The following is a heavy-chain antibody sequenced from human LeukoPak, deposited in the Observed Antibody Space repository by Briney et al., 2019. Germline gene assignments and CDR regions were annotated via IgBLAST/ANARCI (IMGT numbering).Heavy chain of an antibody. D-gene: IGHD2/OR15-2a*01. V-gene: IGHV3-20*04. CDR3: ARDAKYSVGHAFDI. CDR1: GFTFDDYG. J-gene: IGHJ3*02. CDR2: INWNGGST. Sequence: GGSLRLSCAASGFTFDDYGMSWVRQAPGKGLEWVSGINWNGGSTGYADSVKGRFTISRDNAKNSLYLQMNSLRAEDTALYYCARDAKYSVGHAFDIWGQGTMVTVSS.